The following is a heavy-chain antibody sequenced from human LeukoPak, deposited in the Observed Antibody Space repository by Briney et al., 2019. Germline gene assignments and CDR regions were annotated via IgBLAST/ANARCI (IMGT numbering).Heavy chain of an antibody. CDR3: ARGGVWYFDL. CDR2: IHLSGST. J-gene: IGHJ2*01. D-gene: IGHD3-16*01. V-gene: IGHV4-59*11. Sequence: SETLSLTCTVSGGSISFHYWSWIRQPPGKGLEWIGYIHLSGSTYYDPSLRSRVTISGDTSKNQFSPRLNSVTAADTAVYYCARGGVWYFDLWGRGTRVTVSS. CDR1: GGSISFHY.